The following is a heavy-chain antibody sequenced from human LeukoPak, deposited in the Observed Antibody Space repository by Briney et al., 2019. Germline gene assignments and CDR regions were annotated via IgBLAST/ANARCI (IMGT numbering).Heavy chain of an antibody. V-gene: IGHV1-69*04. CDR3: ARDGEYYYDSSGYYYFY. J-gene: IGHJ4*02. CDR2: IIPILGIA. D-gene: IGHD3-22*01. CDR1: GGTFSSYA. Sequence: SVKVSCKASGGTFSSYAISWVRQAPGQGLGWMGRIIPILGIANYAQKFQGRVTITADKSTSTAYMELSSLRSEDTAVYYCARDGEYYYDSSGYYYFYWGQGTLVTVSS.